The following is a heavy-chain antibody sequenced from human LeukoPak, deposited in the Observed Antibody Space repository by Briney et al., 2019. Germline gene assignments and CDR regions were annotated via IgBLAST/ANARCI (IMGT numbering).Heavy chain of an antibody. V-gene: IGHV3-21*01. J-gene: IGHJ5*02. D-gene: IGHD2-2*03. CDR3: ARDDGGYCSSTSCYLGWFDP. CDR1: GFAFSSYA. CDR2: ITSTSSYI. Sequence: PGGSLRLSCAASGFAFSSYAMNWVRQAPGKGLEWVSSITSTSSYIYYPPSVKGRFTISRDNAKNSLYLQMNSLRAEDTAVYYCARDDGGYCSSTSCYLGWFDPWGQGTLVTVSS.